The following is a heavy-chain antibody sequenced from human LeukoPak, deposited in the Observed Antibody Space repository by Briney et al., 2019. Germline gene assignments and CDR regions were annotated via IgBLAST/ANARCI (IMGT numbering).Heavy chain of an antibody. J-gene: IGHJ6*02. CDR3: ARAYYHGLGGAFGMYV. Sequence: GGSLRLSCAASGFTFGNYGMHWVRQAPGKGLEWVALIWFDGNKKDYVDSVKGRFTISRDNSKKTLYLQMNSLRAEDTALYYCARAYYHGLGGAFGMYVWGQGTTVTVSS. V-gene: IGHV3-33*01. D-gene: IGHD3-10*01. CDR1: GFTFGNYG. CDR2: IWFDGNKK.